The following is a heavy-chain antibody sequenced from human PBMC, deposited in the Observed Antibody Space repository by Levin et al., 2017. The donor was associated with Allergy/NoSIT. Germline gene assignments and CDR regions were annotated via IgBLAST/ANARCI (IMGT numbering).Heavy chain of an antibody. J-gene: IGHJ4*02. CDR1: GFTFSDYY. CDR2: ISSSGSTI. V-gene: IGHV3-11*01. Sequence: LSLTCAASGFTFSDYYMSWIRQAPGKGLEWVSYISSSGSTIYYADSVKGRFTISRDNAKNSLYLQMNSLRAEDTAVYYCARDHIAANFDYWGQGTLVTVSS. D-gene: IGHD6-25*01. CDR3: ARDHIAANFDY.